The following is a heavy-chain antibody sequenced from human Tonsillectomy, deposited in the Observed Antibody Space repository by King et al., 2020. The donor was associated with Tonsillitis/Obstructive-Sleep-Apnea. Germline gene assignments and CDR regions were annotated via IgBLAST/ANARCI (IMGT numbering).Heavy chain of an antibody. CDR1: GGSFSGYY. Sequence: VQLQQWGAGLLKPSATLSLTCAVYGGSFSGYYWTWIRQPPGKGLEWIGEINHSGSTNYNPSLKSRVTISVDTSKNQFSLNLSSVTAADTAVYYCAIGSVRFITNYYYYYMDVWGKGTTVTVSS. D-gene: IGHD3-22*01. CDR2: INHSGST. V-gene: IGHV4-34*01. CDR3: AIGSVRFITNYYYYYMDV. J-gene: IGHJ6*03.